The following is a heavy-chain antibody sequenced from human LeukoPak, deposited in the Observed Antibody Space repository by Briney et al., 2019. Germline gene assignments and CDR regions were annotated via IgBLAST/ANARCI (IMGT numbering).Heavy chain of an antibody. D-gene: IGHD3-10*01. V-gene: IGHV1-2*02. CDR2: INPNSGGT. CDR1: ANXLGYY. J-gene: IGHJ4*02. CDR3: ARDLSITMVRAPFY. Sequence: ASVKVSCKASANXLGYYMQWVRQAPGQGLEWMRWINPNSGGTNYAQKFQGRVTMTRDTSISTAFMELSRLRSDDTAVYYCARDLSITMVRAPFYWGPGTPVTVSS.